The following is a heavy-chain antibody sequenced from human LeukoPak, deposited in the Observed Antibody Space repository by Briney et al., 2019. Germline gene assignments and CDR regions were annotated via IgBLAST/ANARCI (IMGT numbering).Heavy chain of an antibody. CDR1: GFTFSSYG. V-gene: IGHV3-23*01. CDR2: IGGSNGIT. D-gene: IGHD3-22*01. CDR3: ARGLNYYDSSGYMAY. J-gene: IGHJ4*02. Sequence: GGSLRLSCAASGFTFSSYGMHWVRQAPGKGLEWVSVIGGSNGITFYVGSVKGRFTISRDNSKNTLFLQMNSLRAEDTAVYYCARGLNYYDSSGYMAYWGQGTLVTVSS.